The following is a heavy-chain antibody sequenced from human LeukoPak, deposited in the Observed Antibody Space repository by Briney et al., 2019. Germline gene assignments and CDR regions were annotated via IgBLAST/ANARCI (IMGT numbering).Heavy chain of an antibody. CDR3: AKDGGYSYGYFDY. V-gene: IGHV4-34*01. Sequence: SETLSLTCAVYGGSFSGYYWSWIRQPPGKGLEWIGEINHSGSTNYNPSLKSRVTISVDTSKNQFSLKLSSATAADTAVYYCAKDGGYSYGYFDYWGQGTLVTVSS. CDR2: INHSGST. J-gene: IGHJ4*02. CDR1: GGSFSGYY. D-gene: IGHD5-18*01.